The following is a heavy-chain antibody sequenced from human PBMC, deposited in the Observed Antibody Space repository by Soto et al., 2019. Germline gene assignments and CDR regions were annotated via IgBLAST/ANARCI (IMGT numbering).Heavy chain of an antibody. CDR2: INHSGST. CDR3: ARGLYGSGSYYRLPFDY. D-gene: IGHD3-10*01. Sequence: PSETLSLTCAVYGGSFSGYYWSWIRQPPGKGLEWIGEINHSGSTNYNPSLKSRVTISVDTSKNQFSLKLSSVTAADTAVYYCARGLYGSGSYYRLPFDYWGQGTLVTVSS. V-gene: IGHV4-34*01. J-gene: IGHJ4*02. CDR1: GGSFSGYY.